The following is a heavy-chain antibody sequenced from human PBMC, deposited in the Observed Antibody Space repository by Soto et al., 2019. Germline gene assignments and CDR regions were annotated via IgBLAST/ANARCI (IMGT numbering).Heavy chain of an antibody. V-gene: IGHV1-69*01. J-gene: IGHJ6*02. CDR2: IIPIFGTA. CDR1: GGTFSSYA. CDR3: ARKRRNRGIVGATGYYYGMDG. D-gene: IGHD1-26*01. Sequence: QVQLVQSGAEVKKPGSSVKVSCKASGGTFSSYAISWVRQAPGQGLEWMGGIIPIFGTANYAQKFQGRVTITADESTSTAYMGLSSLRSEDTAVYYCARKRRNRGIVGATGYYYGMDGWGQGTTVTVSS.